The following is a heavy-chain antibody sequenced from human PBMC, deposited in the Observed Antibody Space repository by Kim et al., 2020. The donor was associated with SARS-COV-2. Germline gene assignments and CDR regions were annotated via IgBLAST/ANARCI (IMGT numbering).Heavy chain of an antibody. V-gene: IGHV3-15*01. Sequence: DYAAPVKGRFTIAREDSKNTLYLQMNSLKTEDTAVYYCTTGSDGDDAFDIWGQGTMVTVSS. CDR3: TTGSDGDDAFDI. J-gene: IGHJ3*02. D-gene: IGHD2-15*01.